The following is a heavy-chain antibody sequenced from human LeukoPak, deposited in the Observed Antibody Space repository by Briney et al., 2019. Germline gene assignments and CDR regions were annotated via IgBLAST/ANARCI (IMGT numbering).Heavy chain of an antibody. D-gene: IGHD3-9*01. Sequence: SETLSLTCTVSGGSISSSSYYWGWIRQPPGKGLEWIGSIYYSGSTYYNPSLKSRVTTSVDTSKNQFSLKLSSVTAADTAVYYCARGDILTGYPFDYWGQGTLVTVSS. CDR2: IYYSGST. CDR1: GGSISSSSYY. J-gene: IGHJ4*02. V-gene: IGHV4-39*07. CDR3: ARGDILTGYPFDY.